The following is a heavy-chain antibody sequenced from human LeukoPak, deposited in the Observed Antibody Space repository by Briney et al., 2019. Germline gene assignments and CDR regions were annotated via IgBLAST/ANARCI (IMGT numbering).Heavy chain of an antibody. D-gene: IGHD6-19*01. V-gene: IGHV3-23*01. Sequence: RGGSLRLSCAASGFTFSNYAMSLVRQAAGKRLEWVSAITGSSGSTYYADSVRGRFTISRDNSKNTLYLQTNSLRAEDTAVYYCAKKRSSGPGDFDLWGRGTLVTVSS. CDR2: ITGSSGST. CDR1: GFTFSNYA. CDR3: AKKRSSGPGDFDL. J-gene: IGHJ2*01.